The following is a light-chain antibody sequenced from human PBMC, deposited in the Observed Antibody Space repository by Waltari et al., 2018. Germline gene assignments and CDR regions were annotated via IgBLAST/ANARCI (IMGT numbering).Light chain of an antibody. CDR3: QAWDSSTAV. V-gene: IGLV3-1*01. CDR1: KLGNKY. Sequence: SYELTQPPSVSVSPGQTANITCSGDKLGNKYVCWFQQKPGQSPLLVIFQNNRRPLGIPERFSGSNSGNTATLTISGTQVMDEADFYCQAWDSSTAVFGSGTKVTVL. J-gene: IGLJ1*01. CDR2: QNN.